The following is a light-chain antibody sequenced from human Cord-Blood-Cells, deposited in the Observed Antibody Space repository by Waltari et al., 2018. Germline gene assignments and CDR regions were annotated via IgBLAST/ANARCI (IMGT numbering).Light chain of an antibody. V-gene: IGLV1-47*01. J-gene: IGLJ3*02. CDR3: AAWDDSLSGWV. CDR1: SSNIGSNY. CDR2: RNS. Sequence: QSVLTQPPSASGTPGQRVTISCSGSSSNIGSNYVYWYQQLPGTAPKLLTYRNSRRPSGVPDRFSGSKSGTSASLAISGLRSEDEADYYCAAWDDSLSGWVFGGGTKLTVL.